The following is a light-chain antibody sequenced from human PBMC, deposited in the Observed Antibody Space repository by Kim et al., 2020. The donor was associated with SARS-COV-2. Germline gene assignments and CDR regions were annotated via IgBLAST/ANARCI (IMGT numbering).Light chain of an antibody. V-gene: IGLV3-9*01. CDR1: NIGTKN. Sequence: VDLGQTARITGGGNNIGTKNVNWFQQKPGQAPVLVIYRDRNRPSGIPERFSGSNSGNTATLTISRAQPEDEADYYWQVWDSSTGVFGGGTQLTVL. J-gene: IGLJ3*02. CDR3: QVWDSSTGV. CDR2: RDR.